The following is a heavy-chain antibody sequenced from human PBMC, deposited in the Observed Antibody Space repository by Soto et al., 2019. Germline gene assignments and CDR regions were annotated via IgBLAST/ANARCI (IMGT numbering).Heavy chain of an antibody. Sequence: QLHLQESGPGLVKPSETLSLTFTVSGGSISSSSYYWGWIRQPPGKGLEWIGNVYYGGSTYYNPSLKSRVTISVETSKSQFSLKLSSVTAADTAVYYCAGGDYYHSSGYYFYYYTMDVWGQGTTVTVSS. CDR2: VYYGGST. V-gene: IGHV4-39*01. CDR3: AGGDYYHSSGYYFYYYTMDV. D-gene: IGHD3-22*01. CDR1: GGSISSSSYY. J-gene: IGHJ6*02.